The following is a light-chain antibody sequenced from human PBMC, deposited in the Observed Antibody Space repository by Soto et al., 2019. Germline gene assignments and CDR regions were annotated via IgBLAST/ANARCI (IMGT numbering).Light chain of an antibody. CDR1: QSVSSS. J-gene: IGKJ3*01. V-gene: IGKV3-15*01. Sequence: EIVMTQSPATLSVSPGERVTLSCRASQSVSSSLAWYQQKPGQAPRLLIYGASTKATGIPARFSGSGSGTEFTLTISSLQFEDFAVYYCQQYNNWPPFTFGPGTKVYIK. CDR2: GAS. CDR3: QQYNNWPPFT.